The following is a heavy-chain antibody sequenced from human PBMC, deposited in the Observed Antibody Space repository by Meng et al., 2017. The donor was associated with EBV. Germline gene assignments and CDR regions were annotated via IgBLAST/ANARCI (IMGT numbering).Heavy chain of an antibody. Sequence: QLQLRESGPGQVKPSETLSLTCTVSGDSISSFYYWGWIRQPPGRGLDCIGSVHYTGSTYYSPSLKSRVTVSVDTSKNQFSLRLTSVTAADTAVYYCARPFPSWQSPRLDPFGAWGQGTLVTVSS. J-gene: IGHJ5*02. D-gene: IGHD6-19*01. CDR1: GDSISSFYY. CDR2: VHYTGST. V-gene: IGHV4-39*01. CDR3: ARPFPSWQSPRLDPFGA.